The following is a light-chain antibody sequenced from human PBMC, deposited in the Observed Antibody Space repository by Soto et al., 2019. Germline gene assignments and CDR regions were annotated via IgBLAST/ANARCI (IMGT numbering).Light chain of an antibody. CDR3: LLSYSDARDGV. CDR1: TGAVTSGHY. CDR2: DTS. V-gene: IGLV7-46*01. Sequence: QAVVTQEPSLTVSPGGTVTLTCGSSTGAVTSGHYPYWFQQKPGQAPRTLIYDTSNKHSWTPAHFSGSLLGGKAALTLSGAQPEDEAEYYCLLSYSDARDGVFGGGTKLTVL. J-gene: IGLJ3*02.